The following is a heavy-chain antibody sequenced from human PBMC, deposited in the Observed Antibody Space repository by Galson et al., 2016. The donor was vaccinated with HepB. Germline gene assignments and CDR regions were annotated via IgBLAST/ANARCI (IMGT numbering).Heavy chain of an antibody. D-gene: IGHD3-10*01. CDR1: GFSLDNSRVG. Sequence: PALVKPTQTHTLICTFSGFSLDNSRVGVSWIRQPPGKALEWLALIYWDDDKRYSPSLKSRLTITKDTSKNQVVLTMSNVDPVDTATYYCAHFPHYHGSGASYFFDYWGQGTQVTVSS. CDR3: AHFPHYHGSGASYFFDY. CDR2: IYWDDDK. V-gene: IGHV2-5*02. J-gene: IGHJ4*02.